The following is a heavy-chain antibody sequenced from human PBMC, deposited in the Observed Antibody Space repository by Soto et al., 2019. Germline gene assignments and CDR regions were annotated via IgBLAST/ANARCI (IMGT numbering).Heavy chain of an antibody. CDR2: IYYSGIT. D-gene: IGHD3-10*01. Sequence: PSETLSLTCTVSDGSITTYYWSWIRQPPGKGLEWIGYIYYSGITTYNPSLKSRVTISVDTSKNQFSLKLSSVTAADTAVYYCARVPYGSGENWFDSWGQGTLVTVSS. CDR3: ARVPYGSGENWFDS. V-gene: IGHV4-59*01. J-gene: IGHJ5*01. CDR1: DGSITTYY.